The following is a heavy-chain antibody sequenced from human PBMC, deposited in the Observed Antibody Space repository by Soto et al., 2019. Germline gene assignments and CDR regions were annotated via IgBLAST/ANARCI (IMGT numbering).Heavy chain of an antibody. V-gene: IGHV4-59*07. Sequence: SDTLSLTXTVSGGSISSYYWSWIRQPPGKGLEWIGYIYYSGSTNYNPSLKSRVTISVDTSKNQFSLKLSSVTAADTAVYYCARWENWNYFYFDYWGQGTLVTVSS. CDR1: GGSISSYY. CDR2: IYYSGST. J-gene: IGHJ4*02. CDR3: ARWENWNYFYFDY. D-gene: IGHD1-7*01.